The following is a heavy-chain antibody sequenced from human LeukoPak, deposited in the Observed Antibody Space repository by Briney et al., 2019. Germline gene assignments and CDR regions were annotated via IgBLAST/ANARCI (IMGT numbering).Heavy chain of an antibody. D-gene: IGHD3-10*01. J-gene: IGHJ4*02. V-gene: IGHV4-39*01. CDR2: IYYSGST. CDR3: ARLVTMVRGGRIDY. Sequence: SETLSLTCTVSGGSISSSSYYWGWIRQPPGKGLEWIGSIYYSGSTYYNPSLKSRVTISVDTSKNQFSLRLNSVTAADTAVYYCARLVTMVRGGRIDYWGQGTLVTVSS. CDR1: GGSISSSSYY.